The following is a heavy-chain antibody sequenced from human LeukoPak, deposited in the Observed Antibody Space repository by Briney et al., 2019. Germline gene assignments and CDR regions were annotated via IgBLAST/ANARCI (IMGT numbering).Heavy chain of an antibody. V-gene: IGHV3-30*02. CDR3: AKDSRLCGGGDCYPQYFQH. CDR2: IRYDGSNK. J-gene: IGHJ1*01. D-gene: IGHD2-21*02. CDR1: GFTFSSYG. Sequence: GGSLRLSCAASGFTFSSYGMHWVRQAPGKGREGVAFIRYDGSNKYYADSVKGRFTISRDNSKNTLYLQMNSLRAEDTAVYYCAKDSRLCGGGDCYPQYFQHWGQGTLVTVSS.